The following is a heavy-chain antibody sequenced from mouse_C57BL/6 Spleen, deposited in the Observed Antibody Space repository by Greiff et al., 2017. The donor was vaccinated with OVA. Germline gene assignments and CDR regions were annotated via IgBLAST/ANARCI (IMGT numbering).Heavy chain of an antibody. CDR2: IDPENGDT. D-gene: IGHD1-1*01. CDR3: TTPYYYGSSYWFAY. CDR1: GFNIKDDY. V-gene: IGHV14-4*01. J-gene: IGHJ3*01. Sequence: EVQRVESGAELVRPGASVKLSCTASGFNIKDDYMHWVKQRPEQGLEWIGWIDPENGDTEYASKFQGKATITADTSSNTAYLQLSSLTSEDTAVYYCTTPYYYGSSYWFAYWGQGTLVTVSA.